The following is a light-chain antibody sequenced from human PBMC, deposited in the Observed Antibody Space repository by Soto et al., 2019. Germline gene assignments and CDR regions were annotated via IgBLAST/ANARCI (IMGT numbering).Light chain of an antibody. CDR3: QSYDSSLSGSV. Sequence: QSVLTRPPSVSGAPGQRVTIACTGSRSNIGAGYDVHWYQQLPGTAPKLLIYGNSNRPSGVPDRFSGSKSGTSASLAITGLQAEDEADYYCQSYDSSLSGSVFGGGTQLTVL. CDR2: GNS. J-gene: IGLJ7*01. CDR1: RSNIGAGYD. V-gene: IGLV1-40*01.